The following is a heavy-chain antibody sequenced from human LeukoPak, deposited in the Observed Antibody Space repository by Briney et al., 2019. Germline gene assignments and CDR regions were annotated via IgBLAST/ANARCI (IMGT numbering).Heavy chain of an antibody. CDR1: GYTLTELS. Sequence: GASVKVSCKVSGYTLTELSMHWVRQAPRKGLEWMGGFDPEDGETIYAQKFQGRVTMTEDTSTDTAYMELSSLRSEDTAVYYCATFRYYYDSSGYKYWGQGTLVTVSS. CDR3: ATFRYYYDSSGYKY. D-gene: IGHD3-22*01. V-gene: IGHV1-24*01. CDR2: FDPEDGET. J-gene: IGHJ4*02.